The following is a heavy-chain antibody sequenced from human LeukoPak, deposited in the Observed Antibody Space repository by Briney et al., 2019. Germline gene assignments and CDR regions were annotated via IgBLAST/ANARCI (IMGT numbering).Heavy chain of an antibody. V-gene: IGHV4-31*03. CDR2: IYYSGST. J-gene: IGHJ4*02. D-gene: IGHD4-17*01. CDR3: AKTVTTVTMNYFDN. Sequence: PSQTLSLTCTVSGGPISSGGYYWSWIRQHPGKGLEWIGYIYYSGSTYYNPSLKSRVTISVDTSKNQLSLKLSSVTAADTAVYYCAKTVTTVTMNYFDNWGQGTLVTVSS. CDR1: GGPISSGGYY.